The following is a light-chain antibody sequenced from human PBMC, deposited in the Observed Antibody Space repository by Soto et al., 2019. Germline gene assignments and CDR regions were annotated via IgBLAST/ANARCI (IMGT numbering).Light chain of an antibody. V-gene: IGKV2-30*02. CDR2: KAY. CDR3: MQGTHWPIT. CDR1: QSLVHSDGIAY. Sequence: DVVMTQSPLSLPVTLGQPASISCGSIQSLVHSDGIAYFSWFQQRPGRSPRRIIYKAYNRDSGVTARFSGSGSGTEFALKISRVEAEDVGVYYCMQGTHWPITVGQGTRLEIK. J-gene: IGKJ5*01.